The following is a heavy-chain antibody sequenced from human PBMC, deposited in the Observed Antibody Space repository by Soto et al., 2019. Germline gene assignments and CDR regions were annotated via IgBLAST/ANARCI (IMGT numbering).Heavy chain of an antibody. J-gene: IGHJ5*02. CDR2: ISYDGSNK. Sequence: PGGSLRLSCAASGFTFSSYGMRWVRQAPGKGLEWVAVISYDGSNKYYADSVKGRFTISRDNSKNTLYLQMNSLRAEDTAVYYCAKDGNYNDSSGPEDWFDPWGQGTLVTVSS. D-gene: IGHD3-22*01. V-gene: IGHV3-30*18. CDR3: AKDGNYNDSSGPEDWFDP. CDR1: GFTFSSYG.